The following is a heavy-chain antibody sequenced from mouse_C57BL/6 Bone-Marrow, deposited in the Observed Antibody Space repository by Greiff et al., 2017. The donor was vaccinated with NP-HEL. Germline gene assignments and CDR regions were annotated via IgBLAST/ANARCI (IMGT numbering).Heavy chain of an antibody. Sequence: DVKLVESGGDLVKPGGSLKLSCAASGFTFSSYGMSWVRQAPEKGLEWVAYISSGSSTIYYADTVKGRITISRDNAKNTLFLQMTSLRSEDTAMYYCARRYRGLYYYAMDYWGQGTSVTVSS. J-gene: IGHJ4*01. D-gene: IGHD2-12*01. V-gene: IGHV5-17*01. CDR2: ISSGSSTI. CDR3: ARRYRGLYYYAMDY. CDR1: GFTFSSYG.